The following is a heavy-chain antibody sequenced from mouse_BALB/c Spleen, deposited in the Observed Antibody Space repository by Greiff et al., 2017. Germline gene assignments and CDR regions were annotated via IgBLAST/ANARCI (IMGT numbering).Heavy chain of an antibody. CDR1: GYSITSDYA. CDR2: ISYSGST. CDR3: AEGSSPYYFDY. D-gene: IGHD1-1*01. J-gene: IGHJ2*01. Sequence: VQLKESGPGLVKPSQSLSLTCTVTGYSITSDYAWNWIRQFPGNKLEWMGYISYSGSTSYNPSLKSRISITRDTSKNQFFLQLNSVTTEDTATYYCAEGSSPYYFDYWGQGTTLTVSS. V-gene: IGHV3-2*02.